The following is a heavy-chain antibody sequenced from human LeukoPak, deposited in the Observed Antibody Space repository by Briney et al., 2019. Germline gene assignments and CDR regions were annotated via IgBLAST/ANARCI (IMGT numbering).Heavy chain of an antibody. D-gene: IGHD6-13*01. CDR3: ARTQISNWSNDAFSI. CDR1: TDSMYGYY. J-gene: IGHJ3*02. V-gene: IGHV4-59*06. Sequence: SETLSLTCTVSTDSMYGYYWTWVRQPAGKGLEWIGYICHTGSAYYNPSLKSRLSISIDTSKNQFSLRLSSVTAADTAVYYCARTQISNWSNDAFSIWGQGTTVTVSS. CDR2: ICHTGSA.